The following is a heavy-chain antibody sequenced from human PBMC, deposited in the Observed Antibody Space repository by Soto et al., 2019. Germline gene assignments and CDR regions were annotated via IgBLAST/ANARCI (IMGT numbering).Heavy chain of an antibody. J-gene: IGHJ4*02. D-gene: IGHD3-3*01. Sequence: QVQLQQWGAGLLKPSETLSLTCAVYGGSFSGYYWSWIRQPPGKGLEWIGEINHSGSTNYNPSLKSRVTITVDTSKNQFSLKLSSVTAADTAVYYCARGGSRFLEWLPQYYWGQGTLVTVSS. V-gene: IGHV4-34*01. CDR3: ARGGSRFLEWLPQYY. CDR2: INHSGST. CDR1: GGSFSGYY.